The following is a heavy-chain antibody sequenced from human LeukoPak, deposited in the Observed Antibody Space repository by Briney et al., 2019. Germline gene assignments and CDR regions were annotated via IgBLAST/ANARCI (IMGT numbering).Heavy chain of an antibody. CDR2: ISYDGSNK. J-gene: IGHJ4*02. CDR1: GFTFSSYG. V-gene: IGHV3-30*03. CDR3: ASHPALSSSSWWASRGTDY. Sequence: GRSLRLSCAASGFTFSSYGMHWVRQAPGKGLEWVAVISYDGSNKYYADSVKGRFTISRDNSKNTLYLQMNSLRAEDTAVYYCASHPALSSSSWWASRGTDYWGQGTLVTVSS. D-gene: IGHD6-13*01.